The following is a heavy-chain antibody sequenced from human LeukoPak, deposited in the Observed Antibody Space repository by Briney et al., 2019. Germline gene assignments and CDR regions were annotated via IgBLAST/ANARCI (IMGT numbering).Heavy chain of an antibody. CDR2: ISSSSSYI. V-gene: IGHV3-21*01. CDR3: AKDQVALGYNWFDP. J-gene: IGHJ5*02. Sequence: GGSLRLSCAASGFTFSSYSMNWVRQAPGKGLEWVSSISSSSSYIYYADSVKGRFTISRDNAKNSLYLQMNSLRAEDTAVYYCAKDQVALGYNWFDPWGQGTLVTVSS. CDR1: GFTFSSYS. D-gene: IGHD2-15*01.